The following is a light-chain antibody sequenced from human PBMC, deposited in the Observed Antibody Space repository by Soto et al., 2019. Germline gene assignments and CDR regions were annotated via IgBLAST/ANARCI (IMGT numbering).Light chain of an antibody. J-gene: IGKJ2*01. Sequence: DIQMTQSPSTLSASVGDRVTVTCRASQSISSWLAWYQQKPGKAPKLLIYKASSLESGVPSHFSGIGSGTEFTLTISSLQPDDFATYYCQQYSSYPYTFGQGTKLEIK. CDR3: QQYSSYPYT. CDR2: KAS. CDR1: QSISSW. V-gene: IGKV1-5*03.